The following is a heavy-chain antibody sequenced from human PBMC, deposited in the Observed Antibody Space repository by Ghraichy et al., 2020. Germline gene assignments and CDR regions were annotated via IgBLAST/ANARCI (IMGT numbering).Heavy chain of an antibody. V-gene: IGHV4-4*07. D-gene: IGHD2-21*01. J-gene: IGHJ6*03. Sequence: SETLSLTCSVSSDSISPYQWTWIRQSAGEGLEWIGRINARGRTTYNPSLKSRLTMSVDTSNNQFFLKLTSVTAADTAVYYCARERQVNYDFYYMDVWGGGATVTVSS. CDR2: INARGRT. CDR1: SDSISPYQ. CDR3: ARERQVNYDFYYMDV.